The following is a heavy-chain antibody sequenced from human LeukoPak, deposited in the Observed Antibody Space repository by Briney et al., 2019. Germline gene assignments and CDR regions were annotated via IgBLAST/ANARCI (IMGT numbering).Heavy chain of an antibody. Sequence: SVKVSCKTSGGTFSGSAITWVRQAPGQGLEWMGRIIPVLNITTYAQKFQGSVTITADTSTSTVYMELSSLRSEETAIYYCARDQGLTAPPPYGLDVWGQGTLVTVSS. CDR2: IIPVLNIT. D-gene: IGHD3/OR15-3a*01. J-gene: IGHJ4*02. CDR3: ARDQGLTAPPPYGLDV. V-gene: IGHV1-69*04. CDR1: GGTFSGSA.